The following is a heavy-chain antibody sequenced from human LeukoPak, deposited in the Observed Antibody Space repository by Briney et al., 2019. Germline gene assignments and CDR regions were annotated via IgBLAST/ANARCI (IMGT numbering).Heavy chain of an antibody. D-gene: IGHD6-19*01. CDR2: TYYRSKWYN. CDR1: GYSVSSNSSA. J-gene: IGHJ4*02. V-gene: IGHV6-1*01. CDR3: ARSSAWPDY. Sequence: SQTLSLTFAFSGYSVSSNSSAWNWIRQSPSRGLEWLGRTYYRSKWYNHYAASVRSRIIINPDTSKNQSSLQLNSVTPEDTAVYYCARSSAWPDYWGQGTLVTVSS.